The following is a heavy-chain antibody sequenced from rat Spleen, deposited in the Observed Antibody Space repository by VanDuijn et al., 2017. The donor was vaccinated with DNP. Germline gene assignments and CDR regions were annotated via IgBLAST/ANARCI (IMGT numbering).Heavy chain of an antibody. CDR2: ISSGGVT. CDR3: TRGRGYDYDWFPY. J-gene: IGHJ3*01. Sequence: QVQLKESGPGLVKPSQTLSLTCTVSGFSLTNHGVSWIRQPPEKGLEWVAAISSGGVTYYNSTLKSRLIISRDTSKSQVFLKMNSLQTVDTAIYFCTRGRGYDYDWFPYWGQGTLVTVSS. V-gene: IGHV2S12*01. D-gene: IGHD1-7*01. CDR1: GFSLTNHG.